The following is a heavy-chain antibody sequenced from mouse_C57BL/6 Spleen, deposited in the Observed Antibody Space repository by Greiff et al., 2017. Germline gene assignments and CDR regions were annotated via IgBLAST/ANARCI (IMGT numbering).Heavy chain of an antibody. CDR2: ILPGSGST. Sequence: QVQLKQSGAELMKPGASVKLSCKATGYTFTGYWIEWVKQRPGHGLEWIGEILPGSGSTNYNEKFKGKATFTADTSSNTAYMQLSSLTTEDSAIYYCVGKGNYEGYAMDYWGQGTSVTVSS. CDR1: GYTFTGYW. CDR3: VGKGNYEGYAMDY. D-gene: IGHD2-1*01. J-gene: IGHJ4*01. V-gene: IGHV1-9*01.